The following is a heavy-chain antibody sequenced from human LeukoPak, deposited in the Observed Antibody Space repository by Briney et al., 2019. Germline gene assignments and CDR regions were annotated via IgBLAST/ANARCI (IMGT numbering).Heavy chain of an antibody. V-gene: IGHV3-7*01. J-gene: IGHJ5*01. CDR1: GFTFNNYW. CDR2: IKQDGSVK. D-gene: IGHD6-6*01. CDR3: VRTSRSSSTDS. Sequence: GALRLSCAASGFTFNNYWMSWVRQAPGKGLEGVANIKQDGSVKNYVDYMEGRFTISRDNAKNSLYLQMNGLSAEDTAVYYCVRTSRSSSTDSWGQGTLVTVSS.